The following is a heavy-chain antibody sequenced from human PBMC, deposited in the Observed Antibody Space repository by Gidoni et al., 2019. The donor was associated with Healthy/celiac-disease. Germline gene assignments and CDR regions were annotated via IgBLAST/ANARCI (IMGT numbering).Heavy chain of an antibody. Sequence: EVQLVEPGGGLVQSGGSLRLSCAASGFLVRSNYMSWVRQAPGKGLEWVSVIYSGGSTYYADSVKGRFTISRHNSKNTLYLQMNSLRAEDTAVYYCARGGVVAAAYYYYGMDVWGQGTTVTVSS. V-gene: IGHV3-53*04. D-gene: IGHD2-15*01. J-gene: IGHJ6*02. CDR3: ARGGVVAAAYYYYGMDV. CDR1: GFLVRSNY. CDR2: IYSGGST.